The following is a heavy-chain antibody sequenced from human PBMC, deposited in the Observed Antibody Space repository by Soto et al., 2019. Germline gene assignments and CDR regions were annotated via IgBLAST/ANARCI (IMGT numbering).Heavy chain of an antibody. CDR3: ARASATSMLRGVIIN. V-gene: IGHV4-4*02. J-gene: IGHJ4*02. CDR2: RYHSGTT. CDR1: GGSIASDNW. D-gene: IGHD3-10*01. Sequence: QVQLQESGPGLVRPSWTLSLTCTFSGGSIASDNWWTWVRQLPGRGLERIGERYHSGTTNYSPSLKSRVTIITDETKNQSSLKLTSVTAADTARYYCARASATSMLRGVIINWGQGTLGTVS.